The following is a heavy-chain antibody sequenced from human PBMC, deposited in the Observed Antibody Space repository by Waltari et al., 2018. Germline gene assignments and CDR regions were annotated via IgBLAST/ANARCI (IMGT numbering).Heavy chain of an antibody. D-gene: IGHD3-22*01. V-gene: IGHV2-5*01. J-gene: IGHJ3*02. CDR1: GFSLSTSGVG. Sequence: QITLKESGPTLVKPTQTLTLTCTFSGFSLSTSGVGVGWIRQPPGKALEWLALIYWHDDKRYSQSLKSRLTITKDTSKNEVVLTMTNMDPVDTATYYCAHRRAYYDDSSGYYRNAFDIWGQGTMVTVSS. CDR3: AHRRAYYDDSSGYYRNAFDI. CDR2: IYWHDDK.